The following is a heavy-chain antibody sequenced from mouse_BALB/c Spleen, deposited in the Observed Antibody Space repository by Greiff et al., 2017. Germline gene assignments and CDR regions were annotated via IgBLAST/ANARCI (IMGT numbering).Heavy chain of an antibody. CDR1: GFTFSSYA. D-gene: IGHD1-1*01. V-gene: IGHV5-6-5*01. CDR2: ISSGGST. Sequence: EVKVEESGGGLVKPGGSLKLSCAASGFTFSSYAMSWVRQTPEKRLEWVASISSGGSTYYPDSVKGRFTISRDNARNILYLQMSSLRSEDTAMYYCARIYYYGSSYLDVWGAGTTVTVSS. J-gene: IGHJ1*01. CDR3: ARIYYYGSSYLDV.